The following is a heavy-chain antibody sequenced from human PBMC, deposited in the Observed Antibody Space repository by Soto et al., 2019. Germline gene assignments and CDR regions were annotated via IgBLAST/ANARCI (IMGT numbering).Heavy chain of an antibody. V-gene: IGHV3-30*04. D-gene: IGHD3-10*01. CDR2: ISSDGNTK. Sequence: QVYLVESGGGVVQPGKSLRLSCTVSGFTFPNFAMHWVRQAPGKGPEWVALISSDGNTKYYADPVKGRFTISRDNSKNTLYLQMSGLRIEDTAVFYCAQDHYFSRSGSPSLYYLDYWGQGTLVTVYS. J-gene: IGHJ4*02. CDR3: AQDHYFSRSGSPSLYYLDY. CDR1: GFTFPNFA.